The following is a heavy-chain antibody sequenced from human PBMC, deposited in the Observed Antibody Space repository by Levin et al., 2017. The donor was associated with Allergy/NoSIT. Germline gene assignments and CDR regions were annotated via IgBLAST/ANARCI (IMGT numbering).Heavy chain of an antibody. Sequence: GGSLRLSCAASGFTFSTYGMHWVRQAPGKGLEWVAVISYDGSNKYYADSVKGRFTISRDNSKNTLYLQMNSLTTEDTAVYYCAKASTVVTPTLDYWGQGTLVTVSS. V-gene: IGHV3-30*18. CDR3: AKASTVVTPTLDY. D-gene: IGHD4-23*01. CDR1: GFTFSTYG. J-gene: IGHJ4*02. CDR2: ISYDGSNK.